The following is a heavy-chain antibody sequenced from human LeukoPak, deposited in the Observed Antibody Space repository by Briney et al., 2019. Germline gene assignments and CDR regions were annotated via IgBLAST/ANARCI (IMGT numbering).Heavy chain of an antibody. CDR3: ARGGNSEDQYYYYGMDV. V-gene: IGHV1-2*02. D-gene: IGHD4-23*01. Sequence: GASVKVSCKASRYTFTGYYMHWVRQAPGQGLEWMGWINPNSGDTNYAQKFQGRVTMTRDTSISTANMELSSLRSEDTAVYYCARGGNSEDQYYYYGMDVWGQGTTVTVSS. J-gene: IGHJ6*02. CDR2: INPNSGDT. CDR1: RYTFTGYY.